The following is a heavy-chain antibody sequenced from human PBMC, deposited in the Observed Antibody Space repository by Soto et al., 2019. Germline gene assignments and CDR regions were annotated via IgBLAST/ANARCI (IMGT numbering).Heavy chain of an antibody. J-gene: IGHJ4*02. CDR2: IIPILGIA. Sequence: QVQLVQSGAEVKKPGSSVKVSCKASGGTFSSYTISWVRQAPGQGLEWMGRIIPILGIANYAQKFQGRVTITADKFTSTAYMELSSLRSEDTAVYYCASNWGRGAYYFDYWGQGTLVTVSS. V-gene: IGHV1-69*02. CDR1: GGTFSSYT. CDR3: ASNWGRGAYYFDY. D-gene: IGHD7-27*01.